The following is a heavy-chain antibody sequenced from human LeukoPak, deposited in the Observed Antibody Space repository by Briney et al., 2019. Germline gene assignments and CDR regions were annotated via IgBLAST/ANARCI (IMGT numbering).Heavy chain of an antibody. CDR3: ARQMGVASRKNYFDS. D-gene: IGHD5-12*01. CDR1: GYNFTRYW. V-gene: IGHV5-51*01. J-gene: IGHJ4*02. Sequence: GESLKISCQAPGYNFTRYWIGWVRQMPGKGLEWMGLLYPRDSDTRYSPSFQGQVTFSAGNSINIAYLQWSSLRASDTAIYYCARQMGVASRKNYFDSWGQGTLVTVSA. CDR2: LYPRDSDT.